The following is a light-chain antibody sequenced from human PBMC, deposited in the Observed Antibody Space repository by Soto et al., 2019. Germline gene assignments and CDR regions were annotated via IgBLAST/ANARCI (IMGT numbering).Light chain of an antibody. V-gene: IGKV1-27*01. CDR1: QGIGNF. CDR2: AAS. CDR3: HRYNSFPLT. J-gene: IGKJ4*01. Sequence: DIEMTQSPSSLSASVGDRVTISCRASQGIGNFLAWYQHKQGNFPKLLIYAASTLQSGGPSRFSGSGSGTDFTLTISDLQPEDVATYFCHRYNSFPLTFGGGTKVDIK.